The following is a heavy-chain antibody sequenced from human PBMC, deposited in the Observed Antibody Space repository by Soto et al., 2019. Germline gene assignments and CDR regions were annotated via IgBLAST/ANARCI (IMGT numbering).Heavy chain of an antibody. CDR3: ASSEKGGTDCCPFDY. D-gene: IGHD2-21*02. CDR2: IYGGGNT. Sequence: EVQLVESGRGWIQPGGTLRLSCAASGFTVSRNYMTWVRRAPGKGLEWVSIIYGGGNTYYADSVKGRFTISRDNSKNTLYLPMNSLRAEDTAVYYCASSEKGGTDCCPFDYWGQGALVTVSS. J-gene: IGHJ4*02. CDR1: GFTVSRNY. V-gene: IGHV3-53*01.